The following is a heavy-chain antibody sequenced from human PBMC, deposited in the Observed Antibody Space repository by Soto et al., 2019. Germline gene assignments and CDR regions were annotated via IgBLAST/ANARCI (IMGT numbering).Heavy chain of an antibody. Sequence: PAETLSLTCTVSGGSINSNNYYWSWIGQPPGKGREWIGSICYSGSTYYNPSLKSRATISVDMSKNQFSQKLSSVTASDTAVFSCACRPVVVTGITDYWGQGTLVTVSS. J-gene: IGHJ4*02. CDR2: ICYSGST. V-gene: IGHV4-39*01. D-gene: IGHD2-21*02. CDR1: GGSINSNNYY. CDR3: ACRPVVVTGITDY.